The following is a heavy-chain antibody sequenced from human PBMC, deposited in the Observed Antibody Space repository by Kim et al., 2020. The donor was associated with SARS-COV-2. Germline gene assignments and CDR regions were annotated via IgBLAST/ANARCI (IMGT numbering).Heavy chain of an antibody. V-gene: IGHV3-23*01. J-gene: IGHJ6*02. CDR3: ANGVADYYGSGSYYRDPTYSYYYGMDV. D-gene: IGHD3-10*01. CDR2: ISGSGGST. CDR1: GFTFSSYA. Sequence: GGSLRLSCAASGFTFSSYAMSWVRQAPGKGLEWVSAISGSGGSTYYADSVKGRFTISRDNSKNTLYLQMNSLRAEDTAVYYCANGVADYYGSGSYYRDPTYSYYYGMDVWGQGTTVTVSS.